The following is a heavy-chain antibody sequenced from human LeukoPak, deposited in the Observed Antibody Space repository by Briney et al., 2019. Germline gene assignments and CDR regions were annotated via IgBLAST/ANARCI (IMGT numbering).Heavy chain of an antibody. Sequence: GGSLRLSCAASGFTFSDYFMSWIRQAPGQGLEWVSYISLSGSSTYYADSVKGRFTISRDNAKNSLYLQMNSLRADDTAVYYCARRKVPAANDYWGQGTLVTVSS. V-gene: IGHV3-11*01. D-gene: IGHD2-2*01. J-gene: IGHJ4*02. CDR2: ISLSGSST. CDR3: ARRKVPAANDY. CDR1: GFTFSDYF.